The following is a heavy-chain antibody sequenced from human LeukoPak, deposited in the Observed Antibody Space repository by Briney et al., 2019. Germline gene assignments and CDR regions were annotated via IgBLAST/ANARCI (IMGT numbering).Heavy chain of an antibody. CDR1: GYTLTDYY. Sequence: ASVKVSCKASGYTLTDYYMHWARQAPGQGLEWMGRINPNSGGTNYAQKFQGRVTMTRDTSISTVYMELSRLRSDDTAVYYCARVGYYESSGYYEYWGQGTLVTVSS. D-gene: IGHD3-22*01. CDR2: INPNSGGT. V-gene: IGHV1-2*06. CDR3: ARVGYYESSGYYEY. J-gene: IGHJ4*02.